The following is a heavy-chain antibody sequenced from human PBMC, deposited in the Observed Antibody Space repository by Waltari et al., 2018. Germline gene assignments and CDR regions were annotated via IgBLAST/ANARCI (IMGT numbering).Heavy chain of an antibody. V-gene: IGHV1-69*12. J-gene: IGHJ4*02. CDR2: IIPKIGVS. D-gene: IGHD2-2*01. CDR3: ATDTSPPY. Sequence: QVQLGQSGAEVKKPVSSVKVSWKAPGGTFGRFAISWVRQAAGEGLEWMGGIIPKIGVSNYAQKFQGRVTTTADDSTRIAYMEVSSLSFEDTAVYFCATDTSPPYWGQGTLVIVSS. CDR1: GGTFGRFA.